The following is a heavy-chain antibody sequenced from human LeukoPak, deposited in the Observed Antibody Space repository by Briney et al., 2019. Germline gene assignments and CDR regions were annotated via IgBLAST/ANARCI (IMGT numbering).Heavy chain of an antibody. CDR3: ARGSVIVGATAYYFDY. Sequence: PSETLSLTCTVSGGSISSYYWSWIRQPPGKGLEWIGYIYYSGSTNYNPSLKSRVTISVDTSKNQFSLNLSSVTAADTAVYYCARGSVIVGATAYYFDYWGQGTLVTVSS. J-gene: IGHJ4*02. CDR2: IYYSGST. V-gene: IGHV4-59*01. D-gene: IGHD1-26*01. CDR1: GGSISSYY.